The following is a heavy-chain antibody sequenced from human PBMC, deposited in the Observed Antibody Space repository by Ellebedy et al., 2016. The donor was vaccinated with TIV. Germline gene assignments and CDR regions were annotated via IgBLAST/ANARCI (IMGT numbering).Heavy chain of an antibody. CDR1: GFTFSSYS. CDR2: ISSSSSYI. V-gene: IGHV3-21*04. CDR3: AKDLRAAAFDY. J-gene: IGHJ4*02. Sequence: GGSLRLXCAASGFTFSSYSMNWVRQAPGKGLEWVSSISSSSSYIYYADSVKGRFTISRDNSKNTLYLQMNSLRAEDTAVYYCAKDLRAAAFDYWGQGTLVTVSS. D-gene: IGHD6-13*01.